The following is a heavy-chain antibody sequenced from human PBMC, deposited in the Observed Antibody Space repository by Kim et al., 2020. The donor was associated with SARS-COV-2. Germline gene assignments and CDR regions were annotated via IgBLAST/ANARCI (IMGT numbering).Heavy chain of an antibody. D-gene: IGHD1-7*01. CDR2: YN. V-gene: IGHV6-1*01. J-gene: IGHJ4*02. Sequence: YNAYAVSVKSRITINPDTSKNQFSLQLNSVTPEDTAVYYCARGAFRTFDYWGQGTLVTVSS. CDR3: ARGAFRTFDY.